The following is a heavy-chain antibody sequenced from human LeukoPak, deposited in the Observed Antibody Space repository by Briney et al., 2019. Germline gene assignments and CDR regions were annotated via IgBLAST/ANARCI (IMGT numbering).Heavy chain of an antibody. CDR2: IRYDGSNK. Sequence: GGSLRLSCAASGFTFSSYGMHWVRQAPGKGLEWVAFIRYDGSNKYYADSVKGRFTISRDNAKNSLYLQMNSLRAEDTAVYYCARVEGLTDADAFDIWGQGTMVTVSS. CDR1: GFTFSSYG. CDR3: ARVEGLTDADAFDI. J-gene: IGHJ3*02. V-gene: IGHV3-30*02. D-gene: IGHD7-27*01.